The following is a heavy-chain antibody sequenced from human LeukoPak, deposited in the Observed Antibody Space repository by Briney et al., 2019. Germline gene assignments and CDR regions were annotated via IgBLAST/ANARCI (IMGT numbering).Heavy chain of an antibody. D-gene: IGHD3-22*01. CDR2: IYHSGST. V-gene: IGHV4-30-2*01. Sequence: SETLSLTCAVSGGSISSGGYSWGWIRQPPGKGLEWIGYIYHSGSTYYNPSLKSRVTISVDRSKNQFSLKLSSVTAADTAVYYCARGDYDSSGYLGYNWFDPWGQGTLVTVSS. CDR3: ARGDYDSSGYLGYNWFDP. CDR1: GGSISSGGYS. J-gene: IGHJ5*02.